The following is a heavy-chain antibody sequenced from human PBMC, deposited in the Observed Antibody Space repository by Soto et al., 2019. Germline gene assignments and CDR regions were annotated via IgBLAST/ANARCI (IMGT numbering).Heavy chain of an antibody. Sequence: QITLKESGPTLVKPTQTLTLTCTFSGFSLSTSGVGVAWIRQPPGKALEWLALIYWDDDKRYRPSLETRLTITTATSKNQVVLTMTHVDSVDTATYYCAYLPCSGGSCYWFSYSGMDVWGQGTTVIVSS. V-gene: IGHV2-5*02. CDR3: AYLPCSGGSCYWFSYSGMDV. J-gene: IGHJ6*02. D-gene: IGHD2-15*01. CDR2: IYWDDDK. CDR1: GFSLSTSGVG.